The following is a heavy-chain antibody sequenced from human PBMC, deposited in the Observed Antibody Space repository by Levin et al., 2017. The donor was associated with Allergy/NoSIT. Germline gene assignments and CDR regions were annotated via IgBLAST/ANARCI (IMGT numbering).Heavy chain of an antibody. CDR3: ARAGDGYKPPFDY. J-gene: IGHJ4*02. Sequence: PSETLSLTCTVSGGSISSGDYYWSWIRQPPGKGLEWIGYIYYSGSTYYNPSLKSRVTISVDTSKNQFSLKLSSVTAADTAVYYCARAGDGYKPPFDYWGQGTLVTVSS. CDR2: IYYSGST. D-gene: IGHD5-24*01. CDR1: GGSISSGDYY. V-gene: IGHV4-30-4*01.